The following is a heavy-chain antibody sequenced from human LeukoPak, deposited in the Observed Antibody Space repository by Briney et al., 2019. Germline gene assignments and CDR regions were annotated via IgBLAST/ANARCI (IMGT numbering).Heavy chain of an antibody. J-gene: IGHJ6*02. CDR3: ARDPHIVVVPAAIGGWDYYYGMDV. CDR1: GFTFSSYS. CDR2: ISSSSSYI. V-gene: IGHV3-21*01. Sequence: PGGSLRLSCAASGFTFSSYSMNWVRQSPGKGLEWVSSISSSSSYIYYADSVKGRFTISRDNAKNSLYLQMNSLRAEDTAVYYCARDPHIVVVPAAIGGWDYYYGMDVWGHGTTVTVSS. D-gene: IGHD2-2*01.